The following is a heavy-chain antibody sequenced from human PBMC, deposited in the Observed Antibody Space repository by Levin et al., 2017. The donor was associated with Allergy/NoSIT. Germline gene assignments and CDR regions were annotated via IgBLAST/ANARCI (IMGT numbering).Heavy chain of an antibody. CDR1: GGSISSSSYY. V-gene: IGHV4-39*07. Sequence: PSQTLSLTCTVSGGSISSSSYYWGWIRQPPGKGLEWIGSIYYSGSTYYNPSLKSRVTISVDTSKNQFSLKLSSVTAADTAVYYCARDSSLAARPVDYWGQGTLVTVSS. CDR3: ARDSSLAARPVDY. CDR2: IYYSGST. D-gene: IGHD6-6*01. J-gene: IGHJ4*02.